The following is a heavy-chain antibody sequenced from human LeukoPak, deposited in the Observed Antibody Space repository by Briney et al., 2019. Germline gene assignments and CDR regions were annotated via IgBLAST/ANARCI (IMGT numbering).Heavy chain of an antibody. D-gene: IGHD1-1*01. CDR3: ASSLGGLERPFDY. J-gene: IGHJ4*02. CDR2: ISTGGSYI. CDR1: GFTFSNYF. Sequence: PGGSLRLSCAASGFTFSNYFMNWVRQAPGKGLEWVSSISTGGSYIYHADSVKGRFTISRNNAKNSLFLQQNSLRAEDTAVYYCASSLGGLERPFDYWGQGTLLTVSS. V-gene: IGHV3-21*01.